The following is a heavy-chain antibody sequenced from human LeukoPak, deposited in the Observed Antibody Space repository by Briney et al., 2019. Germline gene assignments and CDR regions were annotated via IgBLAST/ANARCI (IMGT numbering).Heavy chain of an antibody. J-gene: IGHJ6*02. CDR1: GGSIRSYY. V-gene: IGHV4-39*01. CDR3: ARLRSYYYGMDV. CDR2: IYYSGST. Sequence: SETLSLTCTVSGGSIRSYYWGWIRQPPGKGLEWIGTIYYSGSTYYNPSLKSRVTISVDTSKNQFSLKLTSVTAADTAFYYCARLRSYYYGMDVWGQGTTVTVSS.